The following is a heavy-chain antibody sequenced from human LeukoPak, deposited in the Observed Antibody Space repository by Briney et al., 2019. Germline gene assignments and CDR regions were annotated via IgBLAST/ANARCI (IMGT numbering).Heavy chain of an antibody. Sequence: SETLSLTCTVSGGSISSYYWSRIRQPAGKGLEWIGRIYTSGSTNYNPSLKSRVTMSVDTSKNQFSLKLSSVTAADTAVYYCARQTTYLRDAFDIWGQGTMVTVSS. J-gene: IGHJ3*02. V-gene: IGHV4-4*07. D-gene: IGHD2/OR15-2a*01. CDR2: IYTSGST. CDR1: GGSISSYY. CDR3: ARQTTYLRDAFDI.